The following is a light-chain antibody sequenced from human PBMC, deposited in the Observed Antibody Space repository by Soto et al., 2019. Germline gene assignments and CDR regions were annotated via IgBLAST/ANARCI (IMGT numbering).Light chain of an antibody. CDR3: QQYKNWLTWT. CDR2: DAS. CDR1: QRVSSN. V-gene: IGKV3-15*01. Sequence: IVMTQSPATLSVSPGERATLSCRASQRVSSNVAWYRQKPGQAPRLLIYDASTRATGIPARFSGSGSGTEFTLTISSLQSEDFAVYHCQQYKNWLTWTFGQGTKVDIK. J-gene: IGKJ1*01.